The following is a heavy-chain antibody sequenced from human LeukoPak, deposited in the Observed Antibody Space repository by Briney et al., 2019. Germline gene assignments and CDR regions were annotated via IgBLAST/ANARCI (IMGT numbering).Heavy chain of an antibody. CDR3: AASPDYYDSSGYSYYFDY. Sequence: ASVKVSCKASGFTFTSSAVQWVRQARGQRLEWIGWIVVGSGNTNCAQKFQERVTITRDMSTSTAYMELSSLRSEDTAVYYCAASPDYYDSSGYSYYFDYWGQGTLVTVSS. CDR2: IVVGSGNT. CDR1: GFTFTSSA. D-gene: IGHD3-22*01. J-gene: IGHJ4*02. V-gene: IGHV1-58*01.